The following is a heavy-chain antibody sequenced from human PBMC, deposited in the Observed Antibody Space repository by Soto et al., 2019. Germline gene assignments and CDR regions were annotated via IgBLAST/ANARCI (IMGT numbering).Heavy chain of an antibody. CDR3: ARLDQPKYDYIWGSYRTPLDY. CDR2: INHSGST. V-gene: IGHV4-34*01. Sequence: QVQLQQWGAGLLKPSYTLSLTCAVYGGSFSGYYWSWIRQPPGKGLEWIGEINHSGSTNYNPSLKSRVTVSVDTPKNQVSLKLSSVTAADTAVYYCARLDQPKYDYIWGSYRTPLDYWGQGTLVTDSS. D-gene: IGHD3-16*02. CDR1: GGSFSGYY. J-gene: IGHJ4*02.